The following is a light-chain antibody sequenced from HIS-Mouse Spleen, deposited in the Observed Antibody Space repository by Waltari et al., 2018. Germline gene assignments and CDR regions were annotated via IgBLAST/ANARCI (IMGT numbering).Light chain of an antibody. Sequence: QSALTQPASVSGSPGQSITISCTGTSSDVGGYNYGYWYQQHPGKAPKLMIYDVSNRPSWVSNRFSGSKSGNTASLTISGLQAEDEADYYCSSYTSSSTEVFGGGTKLTVL. CDR1: SSDVGGYNY. J-gene: IGLJ2*01. CDR3: SSYTSSSTEV. CDR2: DVS. V-gene: IGLV2-14*03.